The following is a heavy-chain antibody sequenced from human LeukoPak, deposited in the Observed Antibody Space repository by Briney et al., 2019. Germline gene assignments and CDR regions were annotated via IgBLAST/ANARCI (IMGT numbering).Heavy chain of an antibody. Sequence: GGSLRLSCAASGFTFSNYAMAWVRQAPGKGLEWVSAISGNGGRTYSADSVQGRFTISRDNSKNTVYLQMDNPRAEDSAMYYCAKAHSISWPYAFDSWGQGTLVTVSS. J-gene: IGHJ4*02. CDR3: AKAHSISWPYAFDS. CDR2: ISGNGGRT. V-gene: IGHV3-23*01. D-gene: IGHD6-13*01. CDR1: GFTFSNYA.